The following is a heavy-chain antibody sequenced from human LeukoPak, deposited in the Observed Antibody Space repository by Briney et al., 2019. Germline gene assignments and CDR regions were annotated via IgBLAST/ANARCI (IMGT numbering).Heavy chain of an antibody. CDR1: GASISSGGYF. CDR3: ARALCINGICEWFDP. V-gene: IGHV4-61*02. Sequence: PSQTLSLTCTVSGASISSGGYFWSWIRQPAGKGVEWIGRIETSGSTNYNPSLKSRVTISVDTSKNQFSLELRSVTAADTAVYYCARALCINGICEWFDPWGQGTLVTVSS. J-gene: IGHJ5*02. CDR2: IETSGST. D-gene: IGHD2-8*01.